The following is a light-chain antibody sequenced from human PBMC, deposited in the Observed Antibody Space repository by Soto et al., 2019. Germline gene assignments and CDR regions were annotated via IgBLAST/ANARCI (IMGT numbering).Light chain of an antibody. V-gene: IGLV1-40*01. Sequence: QSVLTQPPSVSGAPGQRVTISCTWSSSNIGAGYDVNWYQQLPGTAPKLLIYGNSNRPSGVPDRFSGSKSGTSASLAITGLQAEDEADYYCQSYDSSLSGFYVFGTGTKVTVL. CDR3: QSYDSSLSGFYV. J-gene: IGLJ1*01. CDR1: SSNIGAGYD. CDR2: GNS.